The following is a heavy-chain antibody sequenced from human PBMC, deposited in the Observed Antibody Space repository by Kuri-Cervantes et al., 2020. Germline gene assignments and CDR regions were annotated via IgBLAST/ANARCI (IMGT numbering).Heavy chain of an antibody. J-gene: IGHJ5*02. V-gene: IGHV1-46*01. CDR2: INPSGGST. Sequence: ASVKVSCKASGYTFTSYYMHWVRQAPGQGLEWMGIINPSGGSTSYAQKFQGRVTMTTDTSTSTAYMELRSLRSDDTAVYYCARADPFLGYCSGGSCYSNWFDPWGQGTLVTVSS. D-gene: IGHD2-15*01. CDR3: ARADPFLGYCSGGSCYSNWFDP. CDR1: GYTFTSYY.